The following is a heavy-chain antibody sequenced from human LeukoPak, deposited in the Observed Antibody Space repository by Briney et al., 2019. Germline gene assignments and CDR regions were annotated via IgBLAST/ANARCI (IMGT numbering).Heavy chain of an antibody. D-gene: IGHD1-26*01. CDR3: SRDPTYYLRYGYFDY. Sequence: GGSLRLSCAASGFTFSSYWMSWVRQAPGKGLEWVSSINNVGSHIYYAGSAKGRFTISRDNTKNSLYLQMNSLRAEDTAVYYCSRDPTYYLRYGYFDYWGQGALVTVSS. J-gene: IGHJ4*02. CDR2: INNVGSHI. V-gene: IGHV3-21*01. CDR1: GFTFSSYW.